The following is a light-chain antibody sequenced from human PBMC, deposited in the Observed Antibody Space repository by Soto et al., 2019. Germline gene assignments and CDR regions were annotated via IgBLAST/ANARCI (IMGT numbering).Light chain of an antibody. CDR2: GIN. V-gene: IGLV1-40*01. CDR1: SSNIGADYD. CDR3: QSYDSHLGVL. J-gene: IGLJ2*01. Sequence: QPVLTQPPSVSGAPGQRVTISCTGSSSNIGADYDVHWYQQLPGTAPKLLIYGINNRPSGVPDRFSGSKSGTSVSLVITGLQAEDDADYYCQSYDSHLGVLFGGGTKLTVL.